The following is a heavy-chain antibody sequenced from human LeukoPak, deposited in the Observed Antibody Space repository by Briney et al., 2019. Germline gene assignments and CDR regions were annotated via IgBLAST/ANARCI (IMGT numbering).Heavy chain of an antibody. CDR1: GGSISSGGYY. V-gene: IGHV4-31*03. D-gene: IGHD6-13*01. CDR2: IYYSGST. Sequence: SETLSLTCTVSGGSISSGGYYWSWIRQHPGKGLEWIGYIYYSGSTYYNPSLKSRVTISVDTSKNQFSLKLSSVTAADTAVCYCARGYGSSWYQRFNWFDPWGQGTLVTVSS. J-gene: IGHJ5*02. CDR3: ARGYGSSWYQRFNWFDP.